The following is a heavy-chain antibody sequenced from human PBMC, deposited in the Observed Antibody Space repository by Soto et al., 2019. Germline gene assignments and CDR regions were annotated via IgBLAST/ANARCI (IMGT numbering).Heavy chain of an antibody. V-gene: IGHV4-34*01. CDR2: INHSGST. D-gene: IGHD4-17*01. Sequence: PSETLSLTCAVYGGSFSGYYWSWIRQPPGKGLEWIGEINHSGSTNYNPSLKSRVTISVDTSKNQFSLKLSSVTAADTAVYYCARAGRVTVTTIETNYYYYYGMDVWGQGTTVTVS. CDR1: GGSFSGYY. J-gene: IGHJ6*02. CDR3: ARAGRVTVTTIETNYYYYYGMDV.